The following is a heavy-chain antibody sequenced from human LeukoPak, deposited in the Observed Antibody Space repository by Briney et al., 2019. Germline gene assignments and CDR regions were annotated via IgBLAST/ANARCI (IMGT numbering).Heavy chain of an antibody. CDR2: IYYSGST. J-gene: IGHJ6*02. CDR1: GGSISSGGYY. Sequence: SETLSLTCTVSGGSISSGGYYWSWIRQHPGKGLEWIGYIYYSGSTYYNPSLKSRVTISVDTSKNQFSLKLSSVAAADTAVYYCARQPSYYDSSGYPNYYYYGMDVWGQGTTVTVSS. CDR3: ARQPSYYDSSGYPNYYYYGMDV. D-gene: IGHD3-22*01. V-gene: IGHV4-31*03.